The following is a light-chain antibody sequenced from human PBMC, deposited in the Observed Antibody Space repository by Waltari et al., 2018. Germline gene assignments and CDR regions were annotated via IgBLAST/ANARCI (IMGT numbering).Light chain of an antibody. J-gene: IGKJ4*01. CDR2: GAS. CDR3: QQYDISPLT. CDR1: QTVRTTY. V-gene: IGKV3-20*01. Sequence: EIVLTQSPGTLSLLPGERATLSCRSSQTVRTTYLAWYQQKPCQAPTLRIYGASSRATGIPDRFSGSGSGTDFSLTISSLEPEDFAVYYCQQYDISPLTFGGGTKVEIK.